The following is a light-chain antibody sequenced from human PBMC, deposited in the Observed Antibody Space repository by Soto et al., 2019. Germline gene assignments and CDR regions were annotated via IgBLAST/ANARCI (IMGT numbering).Light chain of an antibody. Sequence: EIVMTQTPATLSVSPGEGATLSCRASQSVNTNIAWYQQKPGQAPRLLIYGATTGATGIPVRFSGSGSGTEFTLTINSLQSEDFAVYYCQQYDKWPRWTFGQGTKVDIK. CDR3: QQYDKWPRWT. V-gene: IGKV3-15*01. CDR1: QSVNTN. CDR2: GAT. J-gene: IGKJ1*01.